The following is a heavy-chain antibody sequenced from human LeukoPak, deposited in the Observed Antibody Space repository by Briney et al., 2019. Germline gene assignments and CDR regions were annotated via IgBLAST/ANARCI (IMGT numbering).Heavy chain of an antibody. J-gene: IGHJ4*02. Sequence: ASVRVSCKASGYTFTGYYMHWVRHAPGQGLEWMGWINPNSGGTNYAQKVQGRVTMTRDTSISTAYMELSRLRSDDTAVYYCARVPRGYSSGWYNFFDYWGQGTLVTVSS. D-gene: IGHD6-19*01. V-gene: IGHV1-2*02. CDR1: GYTFTGYY. CDR3: ARVPRGYSSGWYNFFDY. CDR2: INPNSGGT.